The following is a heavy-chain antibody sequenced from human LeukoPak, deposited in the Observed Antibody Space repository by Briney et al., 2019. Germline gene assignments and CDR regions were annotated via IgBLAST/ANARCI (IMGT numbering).Heavy chain of an antibody. CDR3: AKDGDYGDYGYFDY. D-gene: IGHD4-17*01. V-gene: IGHV3-23*01. CDR1: GFTFSSYV. Sequence: GGSLRLSCAASGFTFSSYVMSWVRQAPGKGLEWVSAIGGSGGNTYYPDSVKGRFTISRDNSKNTLYLQMSSLRAEDTAIYYCAKDGDYGDYGYFDYWGQGTLVTVSS. CDR2: IGGSGGNT. J-gene: IGHJ4*02.